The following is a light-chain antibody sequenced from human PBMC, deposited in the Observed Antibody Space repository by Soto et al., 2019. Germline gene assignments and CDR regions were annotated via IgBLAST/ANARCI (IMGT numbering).Light chain of an antibody. CDR2: SAS. V-gene: IGKV3-15*01. CDR3: QQYNNWLS. CDR1: QSVSSN. Sequence: EIVVTQSPATLSASPGERATLSCRASQSVSSNLAWYQQRPGQAPRLLIYSASTRATGIPARFSGSGSGTEFTLTISSLQSEDFAVYYCQQYNNWLSFGGGTKVEI. J-gene: IGKJ4*01.